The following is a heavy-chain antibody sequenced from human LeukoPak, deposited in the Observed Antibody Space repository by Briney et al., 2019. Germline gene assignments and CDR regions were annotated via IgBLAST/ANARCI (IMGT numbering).Heavy chain of an antibody. V-gene: IGHV3-48*03. D-gene: IGHD3-10*01. J-gene: IGHJ4*02. CDR1: GFTFSSYE. Sequence: GGSLRLSCAASGFTFSSYEMNWVRQAPGKGREGVSYISSSGSTIYYADSVKGRFTISRDNAKNSLYLQMNSLRAEDTAVYYCARDPFGSRFGELFAPPFAYWGQGTLVTVSS. CDR3: ARDPFGSRFGELFAPPFAY. CDR2: ISSSGSTI.